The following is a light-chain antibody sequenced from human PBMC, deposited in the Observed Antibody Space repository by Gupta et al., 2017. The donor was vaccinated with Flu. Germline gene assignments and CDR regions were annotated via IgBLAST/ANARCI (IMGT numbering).Light chain of an antibody. CDR3: SSYTSNNALYA. CDR1: SSDVGGYNN. CDR2: EVS. J-gene: IGLJ1*01. V-gene: IGLV2-14*01. Sequence: QSALTQPASVSGSPGQSITISCTGTSSDVGGYNNVSWYLQHPGKAPKLMIYEVSNRPSGVSNRFSGSKSGNTASLTISGLQAEDEADFYCSSYTSNNALYAFGTGTRVNVL.